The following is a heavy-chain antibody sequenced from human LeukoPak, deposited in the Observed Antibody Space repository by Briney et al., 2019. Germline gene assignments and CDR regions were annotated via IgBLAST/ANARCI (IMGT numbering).Heavy chain of an antibody. J-gene: IGHJ4*02. CDR3: ARPYCSGGSCYLGPFDY. CDR1: GFTFSSYS. Sequence: GGSLRLSCAASGFTFSSYSMNWVRQAPGKGLEWVSYISSSSSTIYYADSVKGRFTISRDDAKNSLYLQMNSLRAEDTAVYYCARPYCSGGSCYLGPFDYWGQGTLVTVSS. D-gene: IGHD2-15*01. V-gene: IGHV3-48*01. CDR2: ISSSSSTI.